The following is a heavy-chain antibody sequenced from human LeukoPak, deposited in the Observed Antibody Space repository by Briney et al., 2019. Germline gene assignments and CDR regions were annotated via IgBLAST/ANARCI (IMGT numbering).Heavy chain of an antibody. CDR2: INSSGGGT. J-gene: IGHJ3*02. V-gene: IGHV3-23*01. Sequence: PGGSLRLSCAASGFTFSSYGMHWVRQAPGKGLEWVSGINSSGGGTYYADSVKGRFTIARDNSKNTLYLQMNSLKAEDTAVYYCAKESVILSAFDIWGQGTMVTVSS. CDR1: GFTFSSYG. D-gene: IGHD3-9*01. CDR3: AKESVILSAFDI.